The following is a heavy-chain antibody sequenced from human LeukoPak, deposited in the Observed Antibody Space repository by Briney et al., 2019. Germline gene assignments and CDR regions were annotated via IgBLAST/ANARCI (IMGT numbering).Heavy chain of an antibody. CDR1: GDSVSSNSAA. CDR2: TYYRSKWYN. J-gene: IGHJ5*02. D-gene: IGHD3-16*01. CDR3: AHGVRKGLVANWFDP. Sequence: SQTLSLTCAISGDSVSSNSAAWNWIRQSPSRGLEWLGRTYYRSKWYNDYAVSVKSRITINPDTSTNQFSLRLNSVTPEDTAVYYCAHGVRKGLVANWFDPWGQGTLVTVSS. V-gene: IGHV6-1*01.